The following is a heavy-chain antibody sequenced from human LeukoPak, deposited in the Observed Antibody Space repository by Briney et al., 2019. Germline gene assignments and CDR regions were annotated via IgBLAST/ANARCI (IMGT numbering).Heavy chain of an antibody. Sequence: GGSLRLSCAASGFTFSSYAMSWVRQAPGKGLEWVAVISYDGSNKYYADSVKGRFTISRDNSKNTLYLQMNSLRAEDTAVYYCAREQTGSSGWYGGGDAFDIWGQGTMVTVSS. CDR2: ISYDGSNK. V-gene: IGHV3-30-3*01. J-gene: IGHJ3*02. CDR3: AREQTGSSGWYGGGDAFDI. D-gene: IGHD6-19*01. CDR1: GFTFSSYA.